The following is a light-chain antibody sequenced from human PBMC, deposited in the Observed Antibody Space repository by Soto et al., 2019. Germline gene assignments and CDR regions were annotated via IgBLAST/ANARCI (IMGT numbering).Light chain of an antibody. V-gene: IGKV1-39*01. Sequence: DIQMTQSSSSLAASVGDRVTITCWSSQSISSYLNWYQQKPGKAPKLLIYAASTLQSGVPSRFSGSEAGTDFTLTISSLQPDDFATYYCQQYKSYWTFGQGTKVDIK. CDR2: AAS. J-gene: IGKJ1*01. CDR1: QSISSY. CDR3: QQYKSYWT.